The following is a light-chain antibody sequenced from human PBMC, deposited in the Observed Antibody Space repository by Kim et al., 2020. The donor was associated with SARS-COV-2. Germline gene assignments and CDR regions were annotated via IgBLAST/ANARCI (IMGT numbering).Light chain of an antibody. CDR1: QFISTS. Sequence: DTQMTQSPSTLSASVGDRVTITCRASQFISTSLAWYQQRPGKAPKLLIYEASTLDSGVPSRFSGGGSGTEFTLTINSLQSDDFATYHCQQLNDFPWTFGLGTKVDIK. CDR2: EAS. V-gene: IGKV1-5*03. CDR3: QQLNDFPWT. J-gene: IGKJ1*01.